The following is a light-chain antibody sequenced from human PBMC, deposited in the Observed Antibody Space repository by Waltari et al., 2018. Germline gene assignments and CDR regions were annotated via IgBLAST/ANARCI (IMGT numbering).Light chain of an antibody. CDR2: DAS. Sequence: EIVLTQSPGTLSLSPGERATLSCRASQSVSSSYLAWYRQKPGQAPRLLIYDASVRAAGIPDRVSGRGSGTDFSLTITAVESEDYAVYYCQQYGSYPPTFGQGTKVE. CDR3: QQYGSYPPT. V-gene: IGKV3-20*01. J-gene: IGKJ1*01. CDR1: QSVSSSY.